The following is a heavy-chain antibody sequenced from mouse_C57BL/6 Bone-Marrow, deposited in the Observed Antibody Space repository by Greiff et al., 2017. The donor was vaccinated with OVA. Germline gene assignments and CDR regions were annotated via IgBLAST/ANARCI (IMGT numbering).Heavy chain of an antibody. V-gene: IGHV5-12*01. Sequence: EVQLQESGGGLVQPGGSLKLSCAASGFTFSDYYMYWVRQTPEKRLEWVAYISNGGGSTYYPDTVKGRFTISRDNAKNTLYLQMSRLKSEDTAMYYCARQGNWAYYFDYWGQGTTLTVSS. J-gene: IGHJ2*01. D-gene: IGHD4-1*01. CDR1: GFTFSDYY. CDR2: ISNGGGST. CDR3: ARQGNWAYYFDY.